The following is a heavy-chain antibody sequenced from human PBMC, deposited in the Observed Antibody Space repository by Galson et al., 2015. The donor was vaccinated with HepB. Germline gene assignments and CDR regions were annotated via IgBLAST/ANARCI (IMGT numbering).Heavy chain of an antibody. Sequence: QSGAEVKKPGESLRISCKGSGYSFTSYWISWVRQMPGKGLEWMGKIDPTDSDADYSPSFQGHVTISADKSISTAYLQWSSLKASDTAMYYCARARPSSRMTLGSDYWGQGTLVTVSS. V-gene: IGHV5-10-1*01. D-gene: IGHD6-13*01. CDR2: IDPTDSDA. J-gene: IGHJ4*02. CDR3: ARARPSSRMTLGSDY. CDR1: GYSFTSYW.